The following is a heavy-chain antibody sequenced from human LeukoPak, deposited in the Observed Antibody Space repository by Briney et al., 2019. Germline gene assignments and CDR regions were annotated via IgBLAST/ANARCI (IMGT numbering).Heavy chain of an antibody. Sequence: ASVKVSCKASGYTFTSYGISWVRQAPGQGLEWMGWISAYNGNTNYAQKLQGRVTMTTDTSTSTAYMELRSLRSDGTAVYYCARDLHYDFWSGYYRDYWGQGTLVTVSS. V-gene: IGHV1-18*01. CDR3: ARDLHYDFWSGYYRDY. CDR1: GYTFTSYG. D-gene: IGHD3-3*01. J-gene: IGHJ4*02. CDR2: ISAYNGNT.